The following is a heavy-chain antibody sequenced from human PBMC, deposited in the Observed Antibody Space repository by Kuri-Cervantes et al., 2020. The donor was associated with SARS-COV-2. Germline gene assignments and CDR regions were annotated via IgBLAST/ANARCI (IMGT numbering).Heavy chain of an antibody. Sequence: ASVKVSCKASGGTFSSYAMSWVRQAPGQGLEWMGWISTYNGNTNYAQIFQDRVTMTTDTSTTTAYMELRSLRSFDTAVYYCARSHTLYGGNSSPWDYWGQGTLVTVSS. D-gene: IGHD4-23*01. V-gene: IGHV1-18*01. CDR1: GGTFSSYA. CDR3: ARSHTLYGGNSSPWDY. CDR2: ISTYNGNT. J-gene: IGHJ4*02.